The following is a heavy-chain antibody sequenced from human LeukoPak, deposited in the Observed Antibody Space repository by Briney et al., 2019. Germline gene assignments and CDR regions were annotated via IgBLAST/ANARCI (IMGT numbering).Heavy chain of an antibody. CDR1: GYSFITYS. D-gene: IGHD6-19*01. CDR2: ISGYSGNT. J-gene: IGHJ4*02. CDR3: ARGHSSGRDYYFDY. Sequence: ASVKVSCKTSGYSFITYSINWVRQAPGQGLEWMGWISGYSGNTNYAQKLQGRVTMTIDTSTGTAYMELRGLRSDDTAVYYCARGHSSGRDYYFDYWGQGTLVTVSS. V-gene: IGHV1-18*01.